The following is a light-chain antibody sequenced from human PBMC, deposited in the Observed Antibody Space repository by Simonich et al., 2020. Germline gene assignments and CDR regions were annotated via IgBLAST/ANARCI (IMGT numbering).Light chain of an antibody. CDR3: QVGDSSSDHPV. CDR2: DDS. CDR1: NIGSKS. Sequence: SYVLTQPPSVSVAPGKTARLTCGGNNIGSKSVHWYQQKPGQAPVLVVYDDSDRPSGIPERFSGSNSGNTATLTSSRVEAGDEADYYCQVGDSSSDHPVFGGGTKLTVL. J-gene: IGLJ3*02. V-gene: IGLV3-21*03.